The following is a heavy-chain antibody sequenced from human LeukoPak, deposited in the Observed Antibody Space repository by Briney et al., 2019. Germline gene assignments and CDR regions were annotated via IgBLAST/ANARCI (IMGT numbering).Heavy chain of an antibody. CDR3: ARGSQRLGVPAAMYGMDV. V-gene: IGHV1-69*01. Sequence: SVKVSCKASGGTFSSYAISWVRQAPGQGLEWMGGIVPIFGTANYAQKFQGRVTITADESTSTAYMELSSLRSEDTAVYYCARGSQRLGVPAAMYGMDVWGKGTTVTVSS. CDR1: GGTFSSYA. D-gene: IGHD2-2*01. J-gene: IGHJ6*04. CDR2: IVPIFGTA.